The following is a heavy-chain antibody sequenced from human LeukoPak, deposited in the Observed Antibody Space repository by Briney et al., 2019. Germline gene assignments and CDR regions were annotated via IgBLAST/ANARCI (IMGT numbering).Heavy chain of an antibody. D-gene: IGHD2-21*01. Sequence: SETLSLTCSVSGGSIRSHYWNWLRQPPGKGLEWLGHIYYTGSTYYNPSLKSRVTISVDASKNQFSLRLSSVTAADTAVYYCAKEQRIRHCGDGVCMEGYYFDYWGQGTPVTVSS. CDR1: GGSIRSHY. CDR2: IYYTGST. J-gene: IGHJ4*02. V-gene: IGHV4-59*11. CDR3: AKEQRIRHCGDGVCMEGYYFDY.